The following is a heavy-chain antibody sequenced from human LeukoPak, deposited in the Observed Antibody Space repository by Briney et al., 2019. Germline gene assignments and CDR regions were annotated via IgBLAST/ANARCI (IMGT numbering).Heavy chain of an antibody. D-gene: IGHD3-22*01. Sequence: GSSVKVSCKASGGTFSSYAISWVRQAPGQGLEWMGRIIPIFGTANYAQKFQGRVTITTDESTSTAYMELSSLRSEDTAVYYCAREAPNYYDSSGYYPFDYWGQGTLVTVSS. CDR3: AREAPNYYDSSGYYPFDY. J-gene: IGHJ4*02. CDR2: IIPIFGTA. CDR1: GGTFSSYA. V-gene: IGHV1-69*05.